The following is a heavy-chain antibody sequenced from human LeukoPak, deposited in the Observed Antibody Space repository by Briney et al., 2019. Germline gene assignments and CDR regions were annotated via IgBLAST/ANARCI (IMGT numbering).Heavy chain of an antibody. D-gene: IGHD3-10*02. CDR1: GFIFNSHS. CDR2: ISSTSSYI. J-gene: IGHJ6*04. V-gene: IGHV3-21*01. Sequence: GGSLRLSCAASGFIFNSHSMNWVRQAPGKGLEWVSSISSTSSYIYYADSVKSRFTISRDNAKNSLYLQMNSLRAEDTAVYYCAELGITMIGGVWGKGTTVTISS. CDR3: AELGITMIGGV.